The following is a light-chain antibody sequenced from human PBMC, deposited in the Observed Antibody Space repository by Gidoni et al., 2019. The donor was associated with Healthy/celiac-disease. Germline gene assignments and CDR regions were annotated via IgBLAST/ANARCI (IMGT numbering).Light chain of an antibody. J-gene: IGKJ4*01. CDR2: DAS. CDR3: QQRSNWPPLT. CDR1: QSVSSY. Sequence: DIVLTHSPATLSLSPGERATLSCRASQSVSSYLAWYQQKPGQAPRLLIYDASNSATGIPARFSGSGSGTDLTLTSSSLEPEDFAVYYCQQRSNWPPLTFGGGTKVEIK. V-gene: IGKV3-11*01.